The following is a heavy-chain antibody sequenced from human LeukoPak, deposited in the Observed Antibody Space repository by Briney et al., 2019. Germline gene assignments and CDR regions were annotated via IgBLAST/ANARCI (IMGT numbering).Heavy chain of an antibody. Sequence: GGSLRLSCAASGFTFSSHAVSWVRQAPGKGLEWVSARGSDGTPYYTDSLKGRFTISGDNSKNTVYLQLSSLRLEDTAVYYCASRTWVGAGYYAFDIWGQGTMVTVSS. D-gene: IGHD1-26*01. V-gene: IGHV3-23*01. J-gene: IGHJ3*02. CDR3: ASRTWVGAGYYAFDI. CDR1: GFTFSSHA. CDR2: RGSDGTP.